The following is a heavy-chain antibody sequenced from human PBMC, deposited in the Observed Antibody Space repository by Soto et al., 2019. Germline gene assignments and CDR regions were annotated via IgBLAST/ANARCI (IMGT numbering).Heavy chain of an antibody. J-gene: IGHJ4*02. V-gene: IGHV4-30-2*01. CDR1: GDSMTSGDYS. Sequence: SETLSLTCTVSGDSMTSGDYSRSWIRQPPGKGLEWLGYIYRTGNTHYSPSLKSRVSISQDRSKNQFSLELTSVTAADTAVYYCARGDYQYSIDYWGQGTLVTVSS. CDR2: IYRTGNT. CDR3: ARGDYQYSIDY. D-gene: IGHD2-2*01.